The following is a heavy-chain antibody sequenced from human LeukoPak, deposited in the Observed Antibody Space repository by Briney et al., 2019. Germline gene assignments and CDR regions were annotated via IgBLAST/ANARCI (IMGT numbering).Heavy chain of an antibody. J-gene: IGHJ5*02. CDR1: GYSFTSYW. Sequence: GESLKISCKGSGYSFTSYWIGWVRQMPGKGLEWMGIIYPGDSDTRYSPSFQGQVTISADKSISTAYLQWSSLKASDTAMYYCARSLGDYYYDSSGYYDLWGQGTLVTVSS. V-gene: IGHV5-51*01. CDR3: ARSLGDYYYDSSGYYDL. CDR2: IYPGDSDT. D-gene: IGHD3-22*01.